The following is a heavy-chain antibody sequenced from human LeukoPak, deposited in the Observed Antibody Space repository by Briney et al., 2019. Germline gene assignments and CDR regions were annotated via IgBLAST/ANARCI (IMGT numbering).Heavy chain of an antibody. Sequence: GGSLRLSCAASGFTVSSNYMSWVRQAPGKGLEWVSVIYSGGSTYYADSVKGRFTISRDNSKNTLYLQMNSLRAEDTAVYYCARELDYYDSSGYYYFDYLGQGTLVTGSS. J-gene: IGHJ4*02. D-gene: IGHD3-22*01. CDR2: IYSGGST. CDR3: ARELDYYDSSGYYYFDY. CDR1: GFTVSSNY. V-gene: IGHV3-66*02.